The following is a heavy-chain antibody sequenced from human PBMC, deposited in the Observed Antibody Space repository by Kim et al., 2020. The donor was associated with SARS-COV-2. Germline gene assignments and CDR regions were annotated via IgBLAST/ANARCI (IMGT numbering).Heavy chain of an antibody. J-gene: IGHJ6*02. CDR2: IYPGDSDT. CDR1: GYSFTSYW. D-gene: IGHD2-15*01. V-gene: IGHV5-51*01. CDR3: ARRARYCSGGSCYSRDYYYGMDV. Sequence: GESLKISCKGSGYSFTSYWIGWVRQMPGKGLEWMGIIYPGDSDTRYSPSFQGQVTISADKSISTAYLQWSSLKASDTAMYYCARRARYCSGGSCYSRDYYYGMDVWGQGTTVTVSS.